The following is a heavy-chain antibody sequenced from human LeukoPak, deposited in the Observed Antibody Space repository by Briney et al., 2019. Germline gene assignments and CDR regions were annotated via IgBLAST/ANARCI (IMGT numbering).Heavy chain of an antibody. Sequence: GGSLRLSCAASGFTFSSYWMSWVRQAPGKGLEWVANIKQDGSEKYYADSVKGRFTISRDDAGKTLYLQMSSLRPEDTGVYYCAKDAQRGFDYSNSLEYWGQGTPVTVST. V-gene: IGHV3-7*01. CDR3: AKDAQRGFDYSNSLEY. CDR1: GFTFSSYW. CDR2: IKQDGSEK. D-gene: IGHD4-11*01. J-gene: IGHJ4*02.